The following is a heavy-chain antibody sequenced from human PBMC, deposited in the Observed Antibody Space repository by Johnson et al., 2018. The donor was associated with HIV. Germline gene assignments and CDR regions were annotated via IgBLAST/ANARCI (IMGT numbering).Heavy chain of an antibody. CDR3: AKQNRGAFDI. J-gene: IGHJ3*02. CDR2: ISYDGSNK. V-gene: IGHV3-30*18. CDR1: GFTFSSYG. Sequence: QVQLVESGGGVVQPGRSLRLSCAASGFTFSSYGMHWVRQAPGKGLEWVAVISYDGSNKYYADSVKGRFTISRDNSKNTLYFQMNGLRAEDTAVYYCAKQNRGAFDIWGQGTMVTVSS.